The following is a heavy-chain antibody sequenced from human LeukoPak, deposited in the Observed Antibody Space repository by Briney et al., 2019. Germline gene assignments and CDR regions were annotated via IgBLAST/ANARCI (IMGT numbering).Heavy chain of an antibody. D-gene: IGHD6-13*01. Sequence: PSETLSLTCTVSGGSINNYYWDWIRQPPGKGLEWIGYIYYSGNTNYNPSLKSRVTISVDTSKNQFSLKLSSVTAADTAVYYCAREPNPGIAAAGDFDYWGQGTLVTVSS. CDR1: GGSINNYY. CDR2: IYYSGNT. CDR3: AREPNPGIAAAGDFDY. J-gene: IGHJ4*02. V-gene: IGHV4-59*12.